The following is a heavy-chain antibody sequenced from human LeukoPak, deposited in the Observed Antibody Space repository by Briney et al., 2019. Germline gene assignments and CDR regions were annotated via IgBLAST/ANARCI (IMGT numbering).Heavy chain of an antibody. J-gene: IGHJ4*02. Sequence: SGTLSLTCAVSGGSISSSNWWSWVRQPPGKGLEWIGEIYHSGSTNYNPSLKSRVTISVDKSKNQFSLKLSSVTAADTAVYYCARHCSGGSCYSDFDCWGQGTLVTVSS. D-gene: IGHD2-15*01. CDR2: IYHSGST. CDR1: GGSISSSNW. V-gene: IGHV4-4*02. CDR3: ARHCSGGSCYSDFDC.